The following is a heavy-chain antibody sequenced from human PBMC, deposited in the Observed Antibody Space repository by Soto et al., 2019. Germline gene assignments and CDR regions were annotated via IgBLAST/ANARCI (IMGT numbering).Heavy chain of an antibody. CDR1: GFTFSSYA. D-gene: IGHD5-18*01. J-gene: IGHJ4*02. V-gene: IGHV3-30-3*01. CDR2: ISYDGSNK. Sequence: GGSLRLSCAGSGFTFSSYAMHWVRQAPGKGLEWVAVISYDGSNKYYADSVKGRFTISRDNSKNTLYLQMNSLRAEDTAVYYCARDPGYSYGPPDYWGQGTLVTVSS. CDR3: ARDPGYSYGPPDY.